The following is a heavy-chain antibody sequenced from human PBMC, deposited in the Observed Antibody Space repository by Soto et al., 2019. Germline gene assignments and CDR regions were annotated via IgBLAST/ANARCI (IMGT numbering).Heavy chain of an antibody. J-gene: IGHJ6*02. CDR1: GDSVSSNSAA. Sequence: QVQLQQSGPVLVKPSQTLSLTCAISGDSVSSNSAAWNWIRPSPSRGLEWLGRTYYRSKWYNDYAVSVKSRITINPDTSKNHDSLPLNSVTPEDTAVYYCARDQDEFDYYGMDVWYQGTTVTVSS. CDR2: TYYRSKWYN. CDR3: ARDQDEFDYYGMDV. V-gene: IGHV6-1*01.